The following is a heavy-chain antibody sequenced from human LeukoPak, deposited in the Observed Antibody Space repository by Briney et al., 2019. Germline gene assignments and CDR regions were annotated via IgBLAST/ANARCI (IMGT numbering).Heavy chain of an antibody. D-gene: IGHD3-16*02. CDR1: GCTVSSNY. J-gene: IGHJ4*02. Sequence: GGSLRLSCAASGCTVSSNYMSWVRQAPGKGLEWVSVIYSGGSTYYADSVKGRFTISRDNSKNTLYLQMNSLRAEDTAVYYCARDKYVWGSYRYFDYWGQGTLVTVSS. V-gene: IGHV3-66*02. CDR2: IYSGGST. CDR3: ARDKYVWGSYRYFDY.